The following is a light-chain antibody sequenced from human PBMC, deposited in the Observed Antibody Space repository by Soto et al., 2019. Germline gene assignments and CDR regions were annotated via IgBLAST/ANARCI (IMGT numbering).Light chain of an antibody. CDR2: DNN. J-gene: IGLJ2*01. V-gene: IGLV1-51*01. CDR3: AAWDNSLSVVV. CDR1: SSNLGKNN. Sequence: QSVLTQPPSVSAAPGQKVTMSCSGSSSNLGKNNVCWFQHLPGTAPKLLIYDNNKRPSGISDRFSGSKSGTSATLGVTGLQTGDEADYYCAAWDNSLSVVVFGGGTQLTVL.